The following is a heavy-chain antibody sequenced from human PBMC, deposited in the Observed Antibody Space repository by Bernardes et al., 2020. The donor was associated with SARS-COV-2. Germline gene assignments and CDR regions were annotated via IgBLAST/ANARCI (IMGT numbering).Heavy chain of an antibody. CDR3: ARAPPEAVAGMGLFDY. CDR1: GGSISSSSYY. V-gene: IGHV4-39*01. Sequence: SETLSLTCTVSGGSISSSSYYWGWIRQPKGKGLEWIGSIYYTGSTYYNPSLKSRVTISVDTSKNQFSLKLSSVTAADTAVYYCARAPPEAVAGMGLFDYWGQGTLVTVSS. D-gene: IGHD6-19*01. J-gene: IGHJ4*02. CDR2: IYYTGST.